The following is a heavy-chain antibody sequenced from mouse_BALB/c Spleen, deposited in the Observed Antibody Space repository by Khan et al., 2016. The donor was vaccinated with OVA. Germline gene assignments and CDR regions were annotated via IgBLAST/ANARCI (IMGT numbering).Heavy chain of an antibody. CDR3: TRSYDSYYFDY. CDR2: IYPGISDT. D-gene: IGHD2-4*01. Sequence: DVKLQESGTVLARPGASVKMSCKASGYSFTSYWMHWVKQRPGLGLEWIGAIYPGISDTRYNQKFKGKAKLTAVKSASTAYMELSSLTNDDSAVYYCTRSYDSYYFDYWGQGTLLTVSS. V-gene: IGHV1-5*01. J-gene: IGHJ2*01. CDR1: GYSFTSYW.